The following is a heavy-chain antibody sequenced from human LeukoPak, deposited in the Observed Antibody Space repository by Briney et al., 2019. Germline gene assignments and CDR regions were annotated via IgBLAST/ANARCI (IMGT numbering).Heavy chain of an antibody. CDR2: ISTSGGST. CDR1: GFTFSSYA. D-gene: IGHD6-19*01. Sequence: PGGSLRLSCAASGFTFSSYAMSWVRQAPGKGLEWVSTISTSGGSTYYADSVKGRFTISRGNSKNTLYLQMNSLRAEDTAVYYCAKDRGSSGWYSFFDYWGQGTLVTVSS. V-gene: IGHV3-23*01. CDR3: AKDRGSSGWYSFFDY. J-gene: IGHJ4*02.